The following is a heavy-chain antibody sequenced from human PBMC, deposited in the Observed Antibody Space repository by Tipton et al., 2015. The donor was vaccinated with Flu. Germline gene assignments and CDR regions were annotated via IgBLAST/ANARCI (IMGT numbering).Heavy chain of an antibody. V-gene: IGHV1-18*01. D-gene: IGHD3-10*01. CDR1: GYTFNSYG. Sequence: QLVQSGAEAKKPGASVRVSCKASGYTFNSYGITWVRQAPGQGLEWMGWISAYTGDTNYAQKFQGRVTMTTDASTNTVYMDLRSLRSDDTAVYYCARERPQGVVSLYNGMDVWGQGTKVTVSS. J-gene: IGHJ6*02. CDR2: ISAYTGDT. CDR3: ARERPQGVVSLYNGMDV.